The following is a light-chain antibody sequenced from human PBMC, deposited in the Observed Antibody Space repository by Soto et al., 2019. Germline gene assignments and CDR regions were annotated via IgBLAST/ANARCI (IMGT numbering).Light chain of an antibody. Sequence: QAVVTQPPSTSGTPGQRVTISCSGSSSNIGSKTVNWYQHLPGTAPKLLIYSNNQRPSGVAERFSGSKSGTSASLAVSGLQSEDEADYYCAAWDDSMNGYVFGTGTKLTVL. J-gene: IGLJ1*01. CDR2: SNN. CDR1: SSNIGSKT. V-gene: IGLV1-44*01. CDR3: AAWDDSMNGYV.